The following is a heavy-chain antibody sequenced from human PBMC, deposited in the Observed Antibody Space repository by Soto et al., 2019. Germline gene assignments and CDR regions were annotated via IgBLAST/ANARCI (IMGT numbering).Heavy chain of an antibody. CDR1: GFAFGSYW. D-gene: IGHD6-19*01. V-gene: IGHV3-7*03. CDR2: INQGGSET. Sequence: GGSLRLSCGAPGFAFGSYWMGWVRQAPVKGLKWVAYINQGGSETYYVDSVRGRFTVSRDNARNSLDLQMNSLRADDTAVYYCARGSLYSSVWLNWFDPWGRGTLVTVSS. CDR3: ARGSLYSSVWLNWFDP. J-gene: IGHJ5*02.